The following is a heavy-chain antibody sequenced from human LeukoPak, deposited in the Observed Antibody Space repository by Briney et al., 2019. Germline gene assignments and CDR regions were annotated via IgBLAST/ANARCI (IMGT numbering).Heavy chain of an antibody. CDR2: IYHSGSA. CDR3: AREGGPLQSWFDP. V-gene: IGHV4-38-2*02. J-gene: IGHJ5*02. Sequence: PSETLSLTCSVSRYSISSGYYWAWIRQPPGKGLEWIGSIYHSGSAYYNASLKSRVTISVDTSKNQFSLKLSSVTAADTAMYYCAREGGPLQSWFDPWGQGTLVTVSS. CDR1: RYSISSGYY. D-gene: IGHD1-26*01.